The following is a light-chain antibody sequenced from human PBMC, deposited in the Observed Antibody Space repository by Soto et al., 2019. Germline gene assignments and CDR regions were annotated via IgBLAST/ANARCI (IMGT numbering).Light chain of an antibody. CDR1: QSLLHSNGYNY. J-gene: IGKJ4*01. V-gene: IGKV2-28*01. Sequence: DIVMTQSPLSLPVTPGEPASISCRSSQSLLHSNGYNYLDWYLQKPGQSPQLLIYLGSNRASGVPDRFSGSGSGTDFTLKISRVGAEDVGVYYCMPALQTQLTFGGGTKVAIK. CDR3: MPALQTQLT. CDR2: LGS.